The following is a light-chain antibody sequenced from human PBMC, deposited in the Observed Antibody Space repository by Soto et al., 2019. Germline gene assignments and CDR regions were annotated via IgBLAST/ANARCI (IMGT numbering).Light chain of an antibody. CDR3: QQYKSYSSWT. V-gene: IGKV1-5*01. Sequence: DIQMTQTPSTQSASVGDRVTITCRASQSISSWLAWYQQKPGKAPKLLIYDASSLESGVPSRFSGSGSGTEFTLTISSLQPDDFATYYCQQYKSYSSWTFGQGTKVEIK. J-gene: IGKJ1*01. CDR2: DAS. CDR1: QSISSW.